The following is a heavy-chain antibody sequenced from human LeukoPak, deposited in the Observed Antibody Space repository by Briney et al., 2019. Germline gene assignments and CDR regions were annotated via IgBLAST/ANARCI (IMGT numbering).Heavy chain of an antibody. D-gene: IGHD1-26*01. V-gene: IGHV1-2*02. CDR1: GYTFTGYY. Sequence: ASVKVSCKASGYTFTGYYMHWVRQAPGQGLEWMGWINPNSGGTNYAQKFQGRVIMTRDTSISTAYMELSRLRSDDTAVYYCARGEGSGSYFYWFDPWGQGTLVTVSS. CDR3: ARGEGSGSYFYWFDP. CDR2: INPNSGGT. J-gene: IGHJ5*02.